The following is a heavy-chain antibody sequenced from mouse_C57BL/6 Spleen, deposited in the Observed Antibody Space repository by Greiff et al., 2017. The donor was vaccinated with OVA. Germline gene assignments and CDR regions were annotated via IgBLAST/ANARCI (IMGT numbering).Heavy chain of an antibody. CDR2: IYPGDGDT. CDR3: ARPLGFAY. Sequence: VQLQASGPELVKPGASVKISCKASGYAFSSSWMNWVKQRPGKGLEWIGRIYPGDGDTNYNGKFKGKATLTADKSSSTAYMQLSSLTSEDSAVYFCARPLGFAYWGQGTLVTVSA. J-gene: IGHJ3*01. V-gene: IGHV1-82*01. CDR1: GYAFSSSW.